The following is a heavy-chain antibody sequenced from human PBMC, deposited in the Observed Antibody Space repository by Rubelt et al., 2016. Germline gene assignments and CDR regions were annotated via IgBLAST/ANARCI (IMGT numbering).Heavy chain of an antibody. D-gene: IGHD2-21*01. J-gene: IGHJ4*02. V-gene: IGHV4-34*01. Sequence: QVQLQQWGAGLLKPSETLSLTCAVYGGSFSGYYWSWIRQPPGKGLEWIGEINHSGSTNYNPSLKSRVTISVDTSKNQFSLELSSVTAADTAVYYCARGLSPLFHFDYWGQGTLVTVSS. CDR1: GGSFSGYY. CDR2: INHSGST. CDR3: ARGLSPLFHFDY.